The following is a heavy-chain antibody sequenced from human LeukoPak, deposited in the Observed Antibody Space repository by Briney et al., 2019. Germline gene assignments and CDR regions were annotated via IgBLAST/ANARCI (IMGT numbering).Heavy chain of an antibody. CDR2: IYTSGST. CDR3: ARELTVAAYYYGMDV. Sequence: PSETLSLTCTVSGGSISSYYWSWIRQPAGKGLEWTGRIYTSGSTNYNPSLKSRVTMSVDTSKNQFSLKLSSVTAADTAVYYCARELTVAAYYYGMDVWGQGTTVTVSS. J-gene: IGHJ6*02. CDR1: GGSISSYY. V-gene: IGHV4-4*07. D-gene: IGHD6-25*01.